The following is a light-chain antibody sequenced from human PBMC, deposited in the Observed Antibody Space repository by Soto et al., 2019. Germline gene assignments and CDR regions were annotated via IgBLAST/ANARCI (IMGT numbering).Light chain of an antibody. J-gene: IGLJ1*01. CDR1: SSDIGSFDL. Sequence: QSVLTQPASVSGSPGRSITISSTGTSSDIGSFDLVSWYQQHPGKAPKLMIYEVSKRPSGISNRFSGSKSGNTASLTISGLQAEDEADYYCCSYVGSITHYVFGTGTKLTVL. CDR2: EVS. CDR3: CSYVGSITHYV. V-gene: IGLV2-23*02.